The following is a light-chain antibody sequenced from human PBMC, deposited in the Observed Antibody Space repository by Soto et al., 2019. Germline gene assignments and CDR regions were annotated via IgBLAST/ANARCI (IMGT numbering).Light chain of an antibody. CDR1: QSVSSN. CDR2: GAS. V-gene: IGKV3D-15*01. Sequence: DIVMTQSPATLSVSPGERATLSCRASQSVSSNLAWYQQKPGQAPRLLIYGASNRATGIPDRFSGSGSGTDFTLTISSLEPEDFAVYYCQQYNSSPGLTFGGGTKVDIK. CDR3: QQYNSSPGLT. J-gene: IGKJ4*01.